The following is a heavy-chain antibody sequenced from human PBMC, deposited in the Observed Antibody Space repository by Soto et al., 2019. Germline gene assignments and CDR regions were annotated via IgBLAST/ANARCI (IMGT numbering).Heavy chain of an antibody. V-gene: IGHV4-31*03. D-gene: IGHD6-13*01. CDR2: IYYSGRT. J-gene: IGHJ4*02. CDR3: ARCAREENPKVGSWYYFDY. Sequence: NPYLRSTVYDESINSGGYFWSGVRQHPGKGLEWIGNIYYSGRTYYNPSLKSRVTISVDTSKNQFSLKLSSVTAADTAVYYCARCAREENPKVGSWYYFDYWGQGTGVT. CDR1: DESINSGGYF.